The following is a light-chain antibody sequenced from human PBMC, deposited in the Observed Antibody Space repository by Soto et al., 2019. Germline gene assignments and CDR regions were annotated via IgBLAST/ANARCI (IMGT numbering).Light chain of an antibody. CDR2: GTS. V-gene: IGKV3-20*01. J-gene: IGKJ1*01. CDR3: QQYGSSPRT. Sequence: EIVLTQSPGTLSLSPGERATLSCRASQSVATIYLSWYQQKPGQAPKLLMSGTSTRATGIPDRFSGSGAGTDFTLTINRLEHEDFAVYYCQQYGSSPRTFGQGTRV. CDR1: QSVATIY.